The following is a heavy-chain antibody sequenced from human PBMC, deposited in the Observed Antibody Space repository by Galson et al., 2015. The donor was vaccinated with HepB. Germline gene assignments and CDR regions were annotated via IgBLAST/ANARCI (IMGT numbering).Heavy chain of an antibody. J-gene: IGHJ6*02. CDR1: GLTFDDYA. V-gene: IGHV3-9*01. D-gene: IGHD4-11*01. CDR2: ISWNSGSI. CDR3: AKDITLDYSNYRATYCTKASCLHFNYYGMGV. Sequence: SLRLSCPASGLTFDDYAMHWVRHAPGKGLEWVSGISWNSGSIGYADSVKGRFTISRDNAKNSLYLQMNSLRAEDTALYYCAKDITLDYSNYRATYCTKASCLHFNYYGMGVWGQGTTVSVSS.